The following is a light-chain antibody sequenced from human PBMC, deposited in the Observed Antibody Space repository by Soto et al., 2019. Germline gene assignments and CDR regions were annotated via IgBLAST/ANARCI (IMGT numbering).Light chain of an antibody. CDR3: QQFHSYSS. CDR2: KAS. CDR1: QSISSW. Sequence: DIQMTQSPSTLSASVGDRVTITCRASQSISSWLAWYQQKPGKAPKLLIYKASFLESGVPSRFSGSGSGTEFTLTISSLQPDDFATYYCQQFHSYSSFGQGTNLEIK. V-gene: IGKV1-5*03. J-gene: IGKJ2*01.